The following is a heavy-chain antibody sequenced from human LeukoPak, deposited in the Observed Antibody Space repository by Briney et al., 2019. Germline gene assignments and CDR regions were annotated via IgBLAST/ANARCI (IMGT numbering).Heavy chain of an antibody. CDR3: ARGSGWNYEYYFDY. V-gene: IGHV1-8*03. CDR1: GYTFTSYD. Sequence: GASVKVSCKASGYTFTSYDINWVRQATGHGLECMGWLNPKSGNTDDAKKFQVRVTINRNTSISTAYMELSSLRSEDTAVYYCARGSGWNYEYYFDYWGQGTLVTVSS. CDR2: LNPKSGNT. J-gene: IGHJ4*02. D-gene: IGHD1-7*01.